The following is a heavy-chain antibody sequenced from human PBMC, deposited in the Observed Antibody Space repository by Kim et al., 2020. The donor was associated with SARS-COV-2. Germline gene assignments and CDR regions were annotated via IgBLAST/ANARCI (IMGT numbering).Heavy chain of an antibody. CDR2: INTNTGNP. V-gene: IGHV7-4-1*02. CDR1: GYTFTSYA. Sequence: ASVKVSCKASGYTFTSYAMNWVRQAPGQGLEWMGWINTNTGNPTYAQGFTGRFVFSLDTSVSTAYLQISSLKAEDTAVYYCARDSTELVYSSGWYGDAFDIWGQGTMVTVSS. D-gene: IGHD6-19*01. CDR3: ARDSTELVYSSGWYGDAFDI. J-gene: IGHJ3*02.